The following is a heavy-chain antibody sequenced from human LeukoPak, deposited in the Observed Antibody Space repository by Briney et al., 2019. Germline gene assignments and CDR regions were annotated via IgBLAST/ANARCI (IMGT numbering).Heavy chain of an antibody. CDR1: GFTFSSYG. CDR2: IWYDGGNK. D-gene: IGHD4-17*01. J-gene: IGHJ4*02. CDR3: ARGAYGDYRSIGY. Sequence: GGSLGLSCAASGFTFSSYGMHWVRQAPGKGLEWVAVIWYDGGNKYYVDSVKGRFTISRDNSKNTVYLQMNSLRAEDAAVYYCARGAYGDYRSIGYWGQGTLVTVSS. V-gene: IGHV3-33*01.